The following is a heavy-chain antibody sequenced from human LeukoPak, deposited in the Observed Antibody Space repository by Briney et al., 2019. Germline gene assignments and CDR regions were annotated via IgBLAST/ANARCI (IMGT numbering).Heavy chain of an antibody. Sequence: GGSPRLSCAASGFTFSSYGMHWVRQAPGKGLEWVAVIWYDGSNKYYADSVKGRFTISRDNSKNTLYLQMNSLRAEDTAVYYCARDGSYYDSSGYYDYWGQGTLVTVSS. CDR1: GFTFSSYG. V-gene: IGHV3-33*01. CDR3: ARDGSYYDSSGYYDY. D-gene: IGHD3-22*01. J-gene: IGHJ4*02. CDR2: IWYDGSNK.